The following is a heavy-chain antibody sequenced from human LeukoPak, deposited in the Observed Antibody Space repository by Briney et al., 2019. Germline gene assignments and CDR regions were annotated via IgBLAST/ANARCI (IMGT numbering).Heavy chain of an antibody. J-gene: IGHJ4*02. D-gene: IGHD6-19*01. CDR2: INPSGGST. V-gene: IGHV1-46*01. CDR1: GYTFTSYY. Sequence: ASVKVSCKASGYTFTSYYMHWVRQAPGQGLEWMGIINPSGGSTSYAQKFQGRVTMTRDMSTSTVYMELSSLRSEDTAVYYCARDRARGSSGWLFDYWGQGTLVTVSS. CDR3: ARDRARGSSGWLFDY.